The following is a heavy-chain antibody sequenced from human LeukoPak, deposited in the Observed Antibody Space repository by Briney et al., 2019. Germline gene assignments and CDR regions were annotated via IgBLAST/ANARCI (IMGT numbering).Heavy chain of an antibody. Sequence: KPSETLSLTCTVSGGSISSSSYYWGWIRQPPGKGLEWIGSIYYSGSTYYNPSLKSRVAISVDTSKNQFSLKLSSVTAADTAVYYCARLSLAGIAVAGTGAVGYWGQGTLVTVSS. D-gene: IGHD6-19*01. V-gene: IGHV4-39*01. CDR3: ARLSLAGIAVAGTGAVGY. J-gene: IGHJ4*02. CDR1: GGSISSSSYY. CDR2: IYYSGST.